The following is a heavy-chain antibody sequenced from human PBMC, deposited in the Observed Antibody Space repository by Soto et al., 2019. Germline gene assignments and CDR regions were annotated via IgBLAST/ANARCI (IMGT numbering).Heavy chain of an antibody. V-gene: IGHV1-69*01. CDR3: ARGQYNWNDDLSYYYYGMDV. CDR1: GGTFRSYT. CDR2: IIPIFGTA. D-gene: IGHD1-20*01. J-gene: IGHJ6*02. Sequence: QEQLVQSGPEVKKPGSSVKVSCKAPGGTFRSYTLGWVRQAPGQGLEWKGGIIPIFGTANYAQKFQGRVTITADESTSTAYMDLSSLRSQDTAVYYCARGQYNWNDDLSYYYYGMDVWGQGTTVTVSS.